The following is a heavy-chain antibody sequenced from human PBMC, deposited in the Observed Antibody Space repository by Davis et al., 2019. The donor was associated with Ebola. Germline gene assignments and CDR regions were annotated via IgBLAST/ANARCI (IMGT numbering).Heavy chain of an antibody. CDR3: VRDPALVVTGGGWFFGL. D-gene: IGHD2-21*02. Sequence: GGSLRLSCAASGFTFSDYYMTWIRQAPGKGLEWVSYISSSTNSIYYADSVKGRFTTSRDNAKNSLYLQMNSLRAEDTAVYYCVRDPALVVTGGGWFFGLWGRGTLVTVSS. CDR1: GFTFSDYY. V-gene: IGHV3-11*04. CDR2: ISSSTNSI. J-gene: IGHJ2*01.